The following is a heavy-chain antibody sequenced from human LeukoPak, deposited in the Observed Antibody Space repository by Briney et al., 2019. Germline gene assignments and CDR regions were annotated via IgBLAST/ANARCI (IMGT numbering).Heavy chain of an antibody. D-gene: IGHD3-22*01. CDR2: TIPIFGTA. CDR3: ARWGYYDNSSYYQYYFDY. V-gene: IGHV1-69*13. Sequence: GASVKVSCKASGGTFSSYAISWVRQAPGQGLEWMGGTIPIFGTANYAQKFQGRVTIAADESTSTAYMELSSLRSEDTAVYYCARWGYYDNSSYYQYYFDYWGQGTLVTVSS. J-gene: IGHJ4*02. CDR1: GGTFSSYA.